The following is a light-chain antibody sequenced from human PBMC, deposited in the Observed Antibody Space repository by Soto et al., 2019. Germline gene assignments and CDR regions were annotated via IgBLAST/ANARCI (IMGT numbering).Light chain of an antibody. J-gene: IGKJ4*01. CDR3: QHLDCHPLT. Sequence: DIQITVSLATVWVYSRESVITTSRASQGISNYLAWYQQKSGRAPKLLIYAAFTLHSGVPSRFSGSGSGTEFTLTISILHHEDFVPYCCQHLDCHPLTFGGGTKADIK. V-gene: IGKV1-9*01. CDR2: AAF. CDR1: QGISNY.